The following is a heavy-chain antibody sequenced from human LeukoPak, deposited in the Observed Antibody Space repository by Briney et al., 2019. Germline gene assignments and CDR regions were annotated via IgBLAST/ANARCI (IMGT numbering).Heavy chain of an antibody. D-gene: IGHD6-19*01. V-gene: IGHV1-69*01. J-gene: IGHJ3*02. Sequence: GSSVKVSCKASGGTFSSYAISWVRQAPGQGLEWMGGIIPIFGTANYAQKFQGRVTITADESTSTACMELSSLRSEDTAVYYCARDRPLQSSGWYGGGTDAFDIWGQGTMVTVSS. CDR2: IIPIFGTA. CDR3: ARDRPLQSSGWYGGGTDAFDI. CDR1: GGTFSSYA.